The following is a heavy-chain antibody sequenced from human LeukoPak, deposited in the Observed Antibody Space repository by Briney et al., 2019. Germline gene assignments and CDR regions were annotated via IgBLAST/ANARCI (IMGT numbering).Heavy chain of an antibody. CDR1: GGTFSSYA. CDR3: ARGSPPRRNYDRSGYYSYYFDY. V-gene: IGHV1-69*06. Sequence: GSSVKVSCKASGGTFSSYAISWVRQAPGQGLEWMGGIIPIFGTANYAQKFQGRVTITADKSTSTAYMELSSLRSEDTAVYYCARGSPPRRNYDRSGYYSYYFDYWGQGTLVTVSS. CDR2: IIPIFGTA. D-gene: IGHD3-22*01. J-gene: IGHJ4*02.